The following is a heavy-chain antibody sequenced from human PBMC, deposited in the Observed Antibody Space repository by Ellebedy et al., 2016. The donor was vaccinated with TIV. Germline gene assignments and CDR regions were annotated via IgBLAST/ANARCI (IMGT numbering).Heavy chain of an antibody. CDR1: GFTLTNYW. D-gene: IGHD6-6*01. CDR2: IKQDGSKT. Sequence: LSLTCAASGFTLTNYWMHWVRQAPGKGLEWVANIKQDGSKTYHVDAVKGRFTISRDNARNSLYLQMNNLRVEDTAVYYCATLGGRQRYSDWGQGSLVTVST. J-gene: IGHJ4*02. CDR3: ATLGGRQRYSD. V-gene: IGHV3-7*01.